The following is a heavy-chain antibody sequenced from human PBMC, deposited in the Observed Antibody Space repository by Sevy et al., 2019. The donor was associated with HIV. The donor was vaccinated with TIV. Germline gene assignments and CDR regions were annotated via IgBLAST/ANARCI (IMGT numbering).Heavy chain of an antibody. CDR2: ISSSGSTI. CDR1: GFTFSSYE. Sequence: GGSLRLSCAASGFTFSSYEMNWVRQAPGKGLEWVSYISSSGSTIYYADSVKGRFTISRDNAKNSLYLQMNSLGAEDTAVYYCSTTDSSGYYGYAFDIWGQGTMVTVSS. V-gene: IGHV3-48*03. D-gene: IGHD3-22*01. CDR3: STTDSSGYYGYAFDI. J-gene: IGHJ3*02.